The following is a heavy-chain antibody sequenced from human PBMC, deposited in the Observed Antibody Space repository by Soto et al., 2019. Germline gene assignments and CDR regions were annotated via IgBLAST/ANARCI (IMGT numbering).Heavy chain of an antibody. J-gene: IGHJ3*01. D-gene: IGHD3-10*01. CDR3: ARDVYGFVNAFDL. Sequence: ASVKVSCKASGYIFSSFHINWVRQAPGQGLEWMGWISGYSGNTKYAQNLQGRPTLTTDTSTNTAYMELRSLRSDDTAVYYCARDVYGFVNAFDLWGQGTVVTVSS. CDR2: ISGYSGNT. V-gene: IGHV1-18*01. CDR1: GYIFSSFH.